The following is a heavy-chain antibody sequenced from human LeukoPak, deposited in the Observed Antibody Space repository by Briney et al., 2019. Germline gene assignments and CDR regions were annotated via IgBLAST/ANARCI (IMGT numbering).Heavy chain of an antibody. J-gene: IGHJ4*02. V-gene: IGHV4-30-4*08. Sequence: PSQTLSLTCTVSGGSISSGDYYWSWLRQPPGKGLEWIGYIYYSGSTYYNPSLKSRVTISVGTSKNQFSLKLSSVTAADTAVYYCARVSYYDSSGYSGFDYWGQGTLVTVSS. CDR3: ARVSYYDSSGYSGFDY. D-gene: IGHD3-22*01. CDR1: GGSISSGDYY. CDR2: IYYSGST.